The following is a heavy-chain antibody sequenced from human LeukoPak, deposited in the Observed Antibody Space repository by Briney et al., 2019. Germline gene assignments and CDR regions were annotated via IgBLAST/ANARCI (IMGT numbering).Heavy chain of an antibody. D-gene: IGHD6-13*01. Sequence: SGPALVKPTQTLTLTCTFSGFSLSTSGMCVSWIRQPPGKALEWLARIDWDDDKYYSTSLKTRLTISKDTSKNQVVLTMTNMDPVDTATYYCARMSFIAAAGPYWYFDLWGRGTLVTVSS. CDR2: IDWDDDK. V-gene: IGHV2-70*11. CDR3: ARMSFIAAAGPYWYFDL. CDR1: GFSLSTSGMC. J-gene: IGHJ2*01.